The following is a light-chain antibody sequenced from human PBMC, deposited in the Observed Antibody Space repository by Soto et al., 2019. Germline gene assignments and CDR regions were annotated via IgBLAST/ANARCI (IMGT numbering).Light chain of an antibody. J-gene: IGKJ1*01. CDR3: QQYNVYSRT. Sequence: GDRVTITCRASQSISSWLAWYQQKPGKAPKLLIYDASSLESGVPSRFSGSGSGTEFTLTISSLQPDDFATYYCQQYNVYSRTFGQGTKVDI. V-gene: IGKV1-5*01. CDR1: QSISSW. CDR2: DAS.